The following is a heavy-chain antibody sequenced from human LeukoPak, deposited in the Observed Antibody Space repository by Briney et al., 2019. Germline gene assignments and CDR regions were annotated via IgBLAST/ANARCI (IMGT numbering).Heavy chain of an antibody. J-gene: IGHJ3*02. CDR3: AGAYSGSYRDAFDI. Sequence: PSETLSLTCTVSGDSISSGDYYWSWIRQPAGKGLEWIGRISSSGSTNYNPSLKSRVTISVDTSKNQFSLKLSSVTAADTAVYYCAGAYSGSYRDAFDIWGQGTMVTVSS. CDR1: GDSISSGDYY. V-gene: IGHV4-61*02. D-gene: IGHD1-26*01. CDR2: ISSSGST.